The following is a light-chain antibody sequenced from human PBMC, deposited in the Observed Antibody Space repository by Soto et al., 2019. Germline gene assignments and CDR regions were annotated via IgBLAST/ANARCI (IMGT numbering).Light chain of an antibody. V-gene: IGKV3-11*01. Sequence: EIVLTQSPATLSLSPGERATLSCRASQSVSRYLAWYQHKPGQPPRLLIYGASNRATGIPARFSGSGSGTDFTLTISSLEPEDFAVYYCQQRAAWRTFGQGTKLEIK. CDR3: QQRAAWRT. J-gene: IGKJ2*01. CDR2: GAS. CDR1: QSVSRY.